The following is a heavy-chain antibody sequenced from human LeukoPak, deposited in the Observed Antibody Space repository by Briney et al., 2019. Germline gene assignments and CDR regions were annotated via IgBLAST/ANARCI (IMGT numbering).Heavy chain of an antibody. Sequence: PGRSLRLSCAASGFTFSSYAMNWVRQAPGKGLEWVSGISGSGGSTYYADSVKGRFTISRDNSKNTLYLQMNSLSAEDTAVYSCAKCFFPGSGWYDYYFDYWGQGTLVTVSS. CDR1: GFTFSSYA. V-gene: IGHV3-23*01. CDR3: AKCFFPGSGWYDYYFDY. J-gene: IGHJ4*02. CDR2: ISGSGGST. D-gene: IGHD6-19*01.